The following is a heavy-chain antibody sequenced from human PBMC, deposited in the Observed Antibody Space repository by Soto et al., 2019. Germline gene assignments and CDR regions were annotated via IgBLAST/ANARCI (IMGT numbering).Heavy chain of an antibody. V-gene: IGHV3-23*01. CDR2: ISGRFGST. CDR3: ARDRILVVPAAIFAYYYYGMDV. J-gene: IGHJ6*02. D-gene: IGHD2-2*02. CDR1: GVTFSSDS. Sequence: GWAPRLSCAASGVTFSSDSMSWFRQAPAKGREWDLAISGRFGSTYYADSVKGRFTITRDNSKNTLYLQMNSLRAEDTAGYYCARDRILVVPAAIFAYYYYGMDVWGQGTTVTVSS.